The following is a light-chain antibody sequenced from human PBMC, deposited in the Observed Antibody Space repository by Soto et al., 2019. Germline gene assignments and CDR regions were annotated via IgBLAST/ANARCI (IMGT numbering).Light chain of an antibody. Sequence: DIQMTQSPSTLSASVGDRVTITCRASQSISSWLAWFQQKPGKVPKLLIYKASSLQSGVPSRFSGRGSGTEFTLTISSLQPEDFATYYCQQYYTHSTFGGGTKVEIK. CDR2: KAS. V-gene: IGKV1-5*03. CDR3: QQYYTHST. CDR1: QSISSW. J-gene: IGKJ4*01.